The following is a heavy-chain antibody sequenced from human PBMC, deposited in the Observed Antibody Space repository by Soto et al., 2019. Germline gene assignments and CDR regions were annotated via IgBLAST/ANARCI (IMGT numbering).Heavy chain of an antibody. D-gene: IGHD4-17*01. V-gene: IGHV4-59*01. CDR3: ARVAYGDYDHFYYYMDV. CDR2: IYYSGST. CDR1: GGSISSYY. Sequence: PSETLSLTCTVSGGSISSYYWSWIRQPPGKGLEWIGYIYYSGSTNYNPSLKSRVTISVDTSKNQFSLKLSSVTAADTAVYYCARVAYGDYDHFYYYMDVWGKGTMVTVSS. J-gene: IGHJ6*03.